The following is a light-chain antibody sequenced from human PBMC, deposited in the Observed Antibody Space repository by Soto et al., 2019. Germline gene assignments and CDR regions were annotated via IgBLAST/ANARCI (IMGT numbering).Light chain of an antibody. Sequence: EIMLTQSPATLSLSPGERATLSCRASQSVGTYLTWYQQKPGQAPRLLIYDASKRATGIPARFSGSGSGTDFTLTISSLEPEDFAVYYCQHRSNWPPTFGQGTKLEIK. V-gene: IGKV3-11*01. CDR3: QHRSNWPPT. CDR1: QSVGTY. J-gene: IGKJ2*01. CDR2: DAS.